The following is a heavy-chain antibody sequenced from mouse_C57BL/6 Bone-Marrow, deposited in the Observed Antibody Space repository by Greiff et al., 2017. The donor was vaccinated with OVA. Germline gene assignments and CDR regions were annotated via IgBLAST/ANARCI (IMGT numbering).Heavy chain of an antibody. CDR3: ARILNYYGSRHWYFDV. D-gene: IGHD1-1*01. Sequence: VKLMESGPGLVQPSQSLSITCTVSGFSLTSYGVHWVRQSPGQGLAWLGVIWSGGSTDYNAAFISRLSISKDNSKSQVFFKMNSLQADDTAIYYCARILNYYGSRHWYFDVWGTGTTVTVSS. CDR2: IWSGGST. CDR1: GFSLTSYG. V-gene: IGHV2-2*01. J-gene: IGHJ1*03.